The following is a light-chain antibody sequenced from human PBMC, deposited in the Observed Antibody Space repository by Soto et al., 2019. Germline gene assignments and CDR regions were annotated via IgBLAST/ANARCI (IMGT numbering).Light chain of an antibody. CDR1: SSDVGAYNY. J-gene: IGLJ1*01. V-gene: IGLV2-14*03. CDR3: CSYSRSSPYV. Sequence: SALTQPASVSWSPGQSITISCNGTSSDVGAYNYVSWYQHHPGKVPRLMIFDVSNRPSGVSNRFSGSKSGNTASLTISGLQAEDEADYYCCSYSRSSPYVFGAGTKVPS. CDR2: DVS.